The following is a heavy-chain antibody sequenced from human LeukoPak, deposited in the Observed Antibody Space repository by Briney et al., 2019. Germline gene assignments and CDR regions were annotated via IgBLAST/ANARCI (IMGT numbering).Heavy chain of an antibody. V-gene: IGHV4-34*01. CDR2: INHSGST. CDR1: GGSFSGYY. D-gene: IGHD3-3*02. Sequence: KPSETLSLTGAVYGGSFSGYYWSWIRQPPGKGLEWIGEINHSGSTNYNPSLKSRVTISVDTSKNQFSLKLSSVTAADTAVYYCASRGLAQFNWFDPWGQGTLVTVSS. CDR3: ASRGLAQFNWFDP. J-gene: IGHJ5*02.